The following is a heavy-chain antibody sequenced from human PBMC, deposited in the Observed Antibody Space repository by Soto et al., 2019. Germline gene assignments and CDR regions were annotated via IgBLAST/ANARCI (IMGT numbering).Heavy chain of an antibody. CDR3: ARSPDYDILSGYYHFDY. J-gene: IGHJ4*02. CDR2: IYPGDSDT. Sequence: PGESLKISCKTSGYRFTTYWVGWVRQMPGKGLEWMGIIYPGDSDTKYSPSFQGQVTISADESTSSAYLQWSSLTALDTAIYYCARSPDYDILSGYYHFDYWGQGTLVTVSS. V-gene: IGHV5-51*01. CDR1: GYRFTTYW. D-gene: IGHD3-9*01.